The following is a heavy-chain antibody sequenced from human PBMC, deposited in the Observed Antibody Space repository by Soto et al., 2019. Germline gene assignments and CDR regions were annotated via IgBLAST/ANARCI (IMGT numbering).Heavy chain of an antibody. CDR3: AMVDNYVTPTPQDV. Sequence: QVQLVQSGDEVRKPGSSVKVSCKASGYIFVNYGIAWVRQAPGQGLEWMGWISPYSGNTHYASKVQGRLTMTTDTXXNPAYMDLVSLTADDTAVYYCAMVDNYVTPTPQDVWGQGTTVTVSS. D-gene: IGHD3-16*01. CDR2: ISPYSGNT. J-gene: IGHJ6*02. CDR1: GYIFVNYG. V-gene: IGHV1-18*01.